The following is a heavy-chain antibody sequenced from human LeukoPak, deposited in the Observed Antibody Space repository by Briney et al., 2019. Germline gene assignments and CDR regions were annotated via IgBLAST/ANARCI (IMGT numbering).Heavy chain of an antibody. Sequence: SGPVLVKPTETLTLTCTVSGFSLSNARMGVSWIRQPPGRALEWLAHIFSNDEKSYSTPLKSRLTISKDTSKSQVVLTMTNMDPVDTATYYCARITYDDYDNWFDPWGQGTLVTVSS. J-gene: IGHJ5*02. V-gene: IGHV2-26*01. D-gene: IGHD4-17*01. CDR3: ARITYDDYDNWFDP. CDR2: IFSNDEK. CDR1: GFSLSNARMG.